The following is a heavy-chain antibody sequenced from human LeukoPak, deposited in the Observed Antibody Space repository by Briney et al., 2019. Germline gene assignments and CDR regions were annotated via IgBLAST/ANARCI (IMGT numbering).Heavy chain of an antibody. CDR3: ARGHYGSGTVGDY. D-gene: IGHD3-10*01. Sequence: NPSETLSLTCTVSGGSISSYYWSWIRQPPGKGLEWIGYIYYSGSTYYNPSLKSRVTISVDTSKNQFSLKLSSVTAADTAVYYCARGHYGSGTVGDYWGQGTLVTVSS. J-gene: IGHJ4*02. V-gene: IGHV4-59*08. CDR1: GGSISSYY. CDR2: IYYSGST.